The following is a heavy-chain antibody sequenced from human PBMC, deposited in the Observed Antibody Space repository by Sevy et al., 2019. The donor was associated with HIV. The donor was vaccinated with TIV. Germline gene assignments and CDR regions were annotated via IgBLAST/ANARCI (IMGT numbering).Heavy chain of an antibody. J-gene: IGHJ4*02. CDR3: ARGPLWECFDY. D-gene: IGHD3-10*01. CDR1: GFTFSRYT. Sequence: GGSLRLSCSASGFTFSRYTMNWVRQAPGKGLEWVSSITSPSGYTYYADSMKGRFTISRDNAKNSLDLQMNSLTADDTAVYDCARGPLWECFDYWGQGALVTVSS. V-gene: IGHV3-21*01. CDR2: ITSPSGYT.